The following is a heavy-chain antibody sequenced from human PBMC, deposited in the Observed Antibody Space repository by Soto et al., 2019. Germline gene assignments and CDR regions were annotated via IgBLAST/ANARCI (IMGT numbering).Heavy chain of an antibody. CDR2: INHSGST. J-gene: IGHJ4*02. Sequence: QVQLQQWGAGLLKPSETLSLTCAVYGGSFSGYYWSWIRQPPGKGLEWIGEINHSGSTNYNPSLKSRVTISVDTSKNQFSLKLSSVTAADAAVYYCARGLLYGDYPTWGQGTLVTVSS. CDR3: ARGLLYGDYPT. D-gene: IGHD4-17*01. V-gene: IGHV4-34*01. CDR1: GGSFSGYY.